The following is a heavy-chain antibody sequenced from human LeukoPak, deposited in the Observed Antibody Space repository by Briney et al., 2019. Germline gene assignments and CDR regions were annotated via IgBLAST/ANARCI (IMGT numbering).Heavy chain of an antibody. Sequence: AGGSLRLSCTASGFKFNGYTMHWVRQAPGKGLEWVSAITWDGGRTYFADSMKGRFTISRDNNKNSLFLQMNSLRTEDTALYYCAKDIGLGSGYYHALDSWGQGTLVTVSS. CDR2: ITWDGGRT. V-gene: IGHV3-43*01. CDR1: GFKFNGYT. CDR3: AKDIGLGSGYYHALDS. D-gene: IGHD3-22*01. J-gene: IGHJ4*02.